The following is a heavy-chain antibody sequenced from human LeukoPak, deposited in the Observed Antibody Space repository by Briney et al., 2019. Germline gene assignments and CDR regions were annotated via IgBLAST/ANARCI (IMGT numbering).Heavy chain of an antibody. CDR2: IIPIFGTA. D-gene: IGHD6-19*01. J-gene: IGHJ4*02. V-gene: IGHV1-69*13. CDR3: ARATSSGWLIDY. CDR1: GGTFSSYA. Sequence: SVKVSCKASGGTFSSYAISWVRQAPGQGLEWMGGIIPIFGTANYAQKFQGRVTITADESSTAYMELSSLRSEDTAVYYCARATSSGWLIDYWGQGTLVTVSS.